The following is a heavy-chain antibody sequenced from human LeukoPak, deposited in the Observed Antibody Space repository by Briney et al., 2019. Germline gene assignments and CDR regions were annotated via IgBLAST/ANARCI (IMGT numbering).Heavy chain of an antibody. D-gene: IGHD2-21*01. CDR3: AKGLIGYYYYMDV. CDR1: GFTFSSYA. J-gene: IGHJ6*03. CDR2: ISGSGGST. V-gene: IGHV3-23*01. Sequence: SGGSLRLSCAASGFTFSSYAMSWVRQAPGKGLEWVSAISGSGGSTYYADSVKGRFTISRDNSKNTLYLQMNSLRAEDTAVYYCAKGLIGYYYYMDVWGKGTTVTVSS.